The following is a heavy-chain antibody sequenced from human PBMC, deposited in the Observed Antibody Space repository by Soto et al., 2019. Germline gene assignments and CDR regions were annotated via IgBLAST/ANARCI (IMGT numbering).Heavy chain of an antibody. J-gene: IGHJ2*01. CDR3: SRLPCSGGSCYYWYFDL. D-gene: IGHD2-15*01. CDR2: IYYSGST. Sequence: PSETLSLTCTVSGGSISSVNHFWGWVWQSPGQGLEWIGSIYYSGSTYYNPSLQSRVTISIDRSNSQFSLRLSSVTAPDTAVYYCSRLPCSGGSCYYWYFDLWGRGTSVT. V-gene: IGHV4-39*01. CDR1: GGSISSVNHF.